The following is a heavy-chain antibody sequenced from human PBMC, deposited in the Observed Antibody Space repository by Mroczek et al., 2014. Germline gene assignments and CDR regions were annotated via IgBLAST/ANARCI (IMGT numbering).Heavy chain of an antibody. Sequence: QVQLQQWGAEVKKPGASVKVSCKASGYTFTGYYMHWVRQAPGQGLEWMGWINPNSGGTNYAQKFQGRVTMTRDTSISTAYMELSRLRSDDTAVYYCARVKSHPRDYDILEVPQFDYWGQGTPGHRLL. CDR2: INPNSGGT. CDR1: GYTFTGYY. J-gene: IGHJ4*02. CDR3: ARVKSHPRDYDILEVPQFDY. D-gene: IGHD3-9*01. V-gene: IGHV1-2*02.